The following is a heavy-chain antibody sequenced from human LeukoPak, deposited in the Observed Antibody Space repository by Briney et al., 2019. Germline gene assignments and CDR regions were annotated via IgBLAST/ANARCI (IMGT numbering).Heavy chain of an antibody. D-gene: IGHD2-15*01. Sequence: KPSETLSLTCTVSGGSVSSGSYYWSWIRQPPGKGLEWIGYIYYSGGTNYNPSLKSRVTISVDTSKNQFSLKLSSVTAADTAVYYCARAASGGGFDYWGQGTLVTVSS. CDR3: ARAASGGGFDY. CDR2: IYYSGGT. J-gene: IGHJ4*02. CDR1: GGSVSSGSYY. V-gene: IGHV4-61*01.